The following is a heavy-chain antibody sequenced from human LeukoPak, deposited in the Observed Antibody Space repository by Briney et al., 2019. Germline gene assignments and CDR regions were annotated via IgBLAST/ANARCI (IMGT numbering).Heavy chain of an antibody. J-gene: IGHJ5*02. Sequence: SETLSLTCTVSGGXISSFSYYWGWIRQPPGEGLEWIGNIFYTGRTTYSPSLKSRVTISIDTSKNQFSLKMSSVTAADTAVYYCARVYSYGEIWFDPWGHGTLVTVSS. CDR1: GGXISSFSYY. CDR3: ARVYSYGEIWFDP. D-gene: IGHD5-18*01. CDR2: IFYTGRT. V-gene: IGHV4-39*07.